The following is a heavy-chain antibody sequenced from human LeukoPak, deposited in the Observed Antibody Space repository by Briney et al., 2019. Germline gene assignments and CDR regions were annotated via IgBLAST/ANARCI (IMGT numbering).Heavy chain of an antibody. CDR1: GDSISTSSYY. D-gene: IGHD5-12*01. Sequence: TSETLSLTCTVFGDSISTSSYYWGWIRQPPGKGLEWIGSISYSGSTNYNPSLKSRVTMSVDTSNNQFSLKLNSVTAADTAVYYCARDLSRGFDYVLWGQGTLVTVSS. V-gene: IGHV4-39*07. CDR3: ARDLSRGFDYVL. CDR2: ISYSGST. J-gene: IGHJ4*02.